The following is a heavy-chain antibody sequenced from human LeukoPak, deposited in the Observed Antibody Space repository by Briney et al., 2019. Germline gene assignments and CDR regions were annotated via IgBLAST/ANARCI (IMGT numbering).Heavy chain of an antibody. CDR2: MYYSGST. CDR3: ATTVTTRYYFDY. V-gene: IGHV4-39*01. CDR1: GGSISTSRHY. D-gene: IGHD4-17*01. J-gene: IGHJ4*02. Sequence: SETLSLTCTVSGGSISTSRHYWGWIRQPPGKGLEGIGNMYYSGSTYYNPSLKSRVTISVDTYKSRFSLKLSSVTAADTAVYYCATTVTTRYYFDYWGQGTLVTVSS.